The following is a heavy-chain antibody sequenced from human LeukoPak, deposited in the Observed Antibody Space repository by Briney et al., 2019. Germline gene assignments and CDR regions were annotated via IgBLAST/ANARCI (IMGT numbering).Heavy chain of an antibody. CDR3: ARGPVDAVFGVSTED. J-gene: IGHJ6*02. V-gene: IGHV1-8*01. Sequence: GASVKVSCRASGYTFTSYDINWVRQATGQGLEWMGWMNPNSGNTGYAQKFQGRVSMTRDTSISTAYMELSSLGSEDTAVYYCARGPVDAVFGVSTEDWGQGTTVTVSS. D-gene: IGHD3-10*02. CDR2: MNPNSGNT. CDR1: GYTFTSYD.